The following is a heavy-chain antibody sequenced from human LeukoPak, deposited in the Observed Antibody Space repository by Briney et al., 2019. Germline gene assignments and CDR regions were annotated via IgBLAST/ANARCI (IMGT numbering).Heavy chain of an antibody. Sequence: AGSLTLSCAASGLGFAGSAVHWVRQTSGRGLEWIGCVRSRDKNYATIYGASARGRFTISRDDSRNTASLQMNGLNTEDTAVYYFRHIEYVAPDSWGQGTLFTVSS. CDR2: VRSRDKNYAT. V-gene: IGHV3-73*01. J-gene: IGHJ4*02. CDR3: RHIEYVAPDS. CDR1: GLGFAGSA. D-gene: IGHD2-21*01.